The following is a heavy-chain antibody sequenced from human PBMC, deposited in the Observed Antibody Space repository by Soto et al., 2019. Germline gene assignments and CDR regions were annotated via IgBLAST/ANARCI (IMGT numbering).Heavy chain of an antibody. J-gene: IGHJ5*02. CDR3: ARAAYSSNSGWFDP. D-gene: IGHD6-13*01. CDR2: IKEDGSAK. CDR1: GFTFSNYW. Sequence: GSLRLSCAAFGFTFSNYWMTWVRQAPGKGLEWVAYIKEDGSAKYYVDSVKGRFTISRDNAKNSLYLQMNSLRADDTAVYYCARAAYSSNSGWFDPWGQGTLVTVSS. V-gene: IGHV3-7*03.